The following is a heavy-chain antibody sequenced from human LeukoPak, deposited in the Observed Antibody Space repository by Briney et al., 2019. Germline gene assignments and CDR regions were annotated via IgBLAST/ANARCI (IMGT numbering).Heavy chain of an antibody. Sequence: PGGSLRLSYAASGFPFTSYLMHWVRQSTGKGQERVAALGAAGDTHYPGSVKGRFTISRETARRSLFLQMTSLRPGDSALYYCAISIAGSTGGIWFDPSGQGTLVTVSS. V-gene: IGHV3-13*01. J-gene: IGHJ5*02. CDR3: AISIAGSTGGIWFDP. D-gene: IGHD3-16*01. CDR2: LGAAGDT. CDR1: GFPFTSYL.